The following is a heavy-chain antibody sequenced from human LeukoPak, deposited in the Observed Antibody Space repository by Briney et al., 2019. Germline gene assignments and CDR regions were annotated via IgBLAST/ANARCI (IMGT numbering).Heavy chain of an antibody. V-gene: IGHV3-21*01. D-gene: IGHD1-26*01. CDR2: ISSSSSYI. CDR3: ARGPVGEKHYYHYMDV. Sequence: GGSLRLSCAASGFTFSSYSMNWVRQAPGKGLEWVSSISSSSSYIYYADSVKGRFTISRDNAKNSLYLQMNSLRAEDTAVYYCARGPVGEKHYYHYMDVWGRGTTVTVSS. CDR1: GFTFSSYS. J-gene: IGHJ6*03.